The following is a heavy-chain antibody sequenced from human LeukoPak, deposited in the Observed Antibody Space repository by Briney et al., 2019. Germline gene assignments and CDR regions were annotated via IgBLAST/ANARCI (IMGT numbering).Heavy chain of an antibody. CDR2: FDPEDGET. J-gene: IGHJ6*02. CDR1: GYTLTELS. Sequence: ASVKVSCKVSGYTLTELSMHWVRQAPGKGLQWMGGFDPEDGETLYAQRFQGRVTMTEDTSTNTAYMELSSLRSEDTAVYYCATDQRGAGLGFRYGSGSYNGMDVWGQGTTATVSS. V-gene: IGHV1-24*01. D-gene: IGHD3-10*01. CDR3: ATDQRGAGLGFRYGSGSYNGMDV.